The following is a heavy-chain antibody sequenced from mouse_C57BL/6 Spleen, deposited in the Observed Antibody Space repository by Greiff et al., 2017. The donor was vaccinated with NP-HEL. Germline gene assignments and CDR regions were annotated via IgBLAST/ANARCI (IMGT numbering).Heavy chain of an antibody. V-gene: IGHV5-17*01. CDR3: ARVYGSSYENAMDY. CDR1: GFTFSDYG. D-gene: IGHD1-1*01. Sequence: EVQRVESGGGLVKPGGSLKLSCAASGFTFSDYGMHWVRQAPEKGLEWVAYISSGSSTIYYADTVKGRFTISRDTAKNTLFLQMTSLRSEATAMYYCARVYGSSYENAMDYWGQGTSVTVSS. J-gene: IGHJ4*01. CDR2: ISSGSSTI.